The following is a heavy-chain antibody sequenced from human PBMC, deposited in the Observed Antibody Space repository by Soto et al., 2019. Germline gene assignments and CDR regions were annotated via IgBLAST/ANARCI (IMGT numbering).Heavy chain of an antibody. CDR2: IVPNVGTV. Sequence: SVKVSCKASGGTLSSFINYPINWVRQAPGQGLEWMGGIVPNVGTVNYAQKFQGRVTITADKSTGTAYMEVSSLRSEDTALYYCARRDTSGFLRYFDNWGQGALVTVSS. D-gene: IGHD3-3*01. J-gene: IGHJ4*02. CDR1: GGTLSSFINYP. CDR3: ARRDTSGFLRYFDN. V-gene: IGHV1-69*06.